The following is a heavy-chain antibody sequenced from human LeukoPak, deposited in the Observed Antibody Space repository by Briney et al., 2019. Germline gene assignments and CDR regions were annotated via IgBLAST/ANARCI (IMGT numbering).Heavy chain of an antibody. CDR3: ARLAVAGINDY. Sequence: SETLSLTCTVSGGSISSSSYYWGWIRQPPGKGLEWIGSIYYSGRTYYNPSLKSRASISVDTSKNQFSLKLSSVTAADTAVYYCARLAVAGINDYWGQGTLVTVSS. V-gene: IGHV4-39*01. CDR2: IYYSGRT. CDR1: GGSISSSSYY. J-gene: IGHJ4*02. D-gene: IGHD6-19*01.